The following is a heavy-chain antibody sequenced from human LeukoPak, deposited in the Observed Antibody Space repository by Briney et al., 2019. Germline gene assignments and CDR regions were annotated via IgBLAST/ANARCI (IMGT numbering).Heavy chain of an antibody. V-gene: IGHV3-23*01. J-gene: IGHJ4*02. D-gene: IGHD3-22*01. CDR3: ATLPYYYDSSGSYYFDY. CDR1: GFTFDTYG. Sequence: GGSLRLSCAASGFTFDTYGMSWVRQAPGKGLEWVSAISGSGGSKYADSVKGRFTISRDNSKNKLYLQMNSLRVEDTAVYYCATLPYYYDSSGSYYFDYWGQGTLVTVSS. CDR2: ISGSGGS.